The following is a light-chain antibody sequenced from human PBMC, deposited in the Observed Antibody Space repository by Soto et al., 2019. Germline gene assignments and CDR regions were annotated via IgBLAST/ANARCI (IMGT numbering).Light chain of an antibody. CDR2: EVT. CDR1: SSDVGSYNR. Sequence: QSALTQPPSVSGSPGQSVTISCTGTSSDVGSYNRVSCYQQPPGTAPKLMIYEVTNRPSGVPNRFSASKSGNTASLTISGLQAEDEADYYCTSYTSSRTWVFGGGTKVTVL. V-gene: IGLV2-18*02. CDR3: TSYTSSRTWV. J-gene: IGLJ3*02.